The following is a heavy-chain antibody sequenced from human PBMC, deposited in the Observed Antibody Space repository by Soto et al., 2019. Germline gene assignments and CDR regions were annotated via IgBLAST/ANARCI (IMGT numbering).Heavy chain of an antibody. Sequence: SSDTLSLTWTVSGGSVSSFNYFWSWIRQPPGKGLEWIGCIYSSGSTNYSPSLKSRVTISVDTSKNQFSLKLNSVTAADTAVYYCARDHGYWGQGTLVTVSS. CDR3: ARDHGY. V-gene: IGHV4-61*01. CDR2: IYSSGST. J-gene: IGHJ4*02. CDR1: GGSVSSFNYF.